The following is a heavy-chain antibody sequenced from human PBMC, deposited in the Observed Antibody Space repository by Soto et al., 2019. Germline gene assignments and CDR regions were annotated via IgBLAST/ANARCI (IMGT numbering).Heavy chain of an antibody. J-gene: IGHJ5*02. CDR2: IYTSGST. V-gene: IGHV4-4*07. D-gene: IGHD5-18*01. CDR3: ARVSAAIGREAWFDP. Sequence: SETLSLTCTVSGGSISSYYWSWIRQPAGKGLEWIGRIYTSGSTNYNPSLKSRVTMSVDTSKNQFSLKLSSVTAADTAVYYCARVSAAIGREAWFDPWGQGTLVTVSS. CDR1: GGSISSYY.